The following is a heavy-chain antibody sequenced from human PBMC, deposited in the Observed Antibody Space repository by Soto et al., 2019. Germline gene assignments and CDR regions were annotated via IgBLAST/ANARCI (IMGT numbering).Heavy chain of an antibody. J-gene: IGHJ4*02. D-gene: IGHD3-10*01. CDR2: ITRSADLS. CDR1: GFDFSSYS. Sequence: DVQLLESGGGLVHPGGSLRLSCEASGFDFSSYSISWGRQAPGKGLEYVSGITRSADLSFYADSVRGRFTVSRDNFKNTAYLEMNNLRVEDTSVYYCAKWSGFGDLWGQGTLVTVSS. V-gene: IGHV3-23*01. CDR3: AKWSGFGDL.